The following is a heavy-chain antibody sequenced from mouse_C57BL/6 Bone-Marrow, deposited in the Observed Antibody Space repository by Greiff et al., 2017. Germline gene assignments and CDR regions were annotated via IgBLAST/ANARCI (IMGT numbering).Heavy chain of an antibody. CDR1: GYTFTSYW. V-gene: IGHV1-64*01. D-gene: IGHD4-1*01. J-gene: IGHJ3*01. CDR2: IHPNSGST. CDR3: ARRGANWPAWFAY. Sequence: QVQLKQPGAELVKPGASVKLSCKASGYTFTSYWMHWVKQRPGQGLEWIGMIHPNSGSTNYNEKFKSKATLTVDKSSSTAYMQLSSLTSEDSAVYYCARRGANWPAWFAYWGQGTLVTVSA.